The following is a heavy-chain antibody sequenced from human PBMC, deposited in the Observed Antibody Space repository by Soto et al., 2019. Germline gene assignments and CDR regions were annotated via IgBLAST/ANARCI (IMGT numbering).Heavy chain of an antibody. D-gene: IGHD3-10*01. CDR1: EFASVGCG. CDR2: ISYDGSNK. J-gene: IGHJ6*02. CDR3: AKEVAGMDDSYYYYYGMDV. V-gene: IGHV3-30*18. Sequence: PGGSVRPSVAAGEFASVGCGRPWARKPPGKGLGGVAVISYDGSNKYYADSVKGRFTISRDNSKNTLYLQMNSLRAEDTAVYYCAKEVAGMDDSYYYYYGMDVWGQGTTVTVSS.